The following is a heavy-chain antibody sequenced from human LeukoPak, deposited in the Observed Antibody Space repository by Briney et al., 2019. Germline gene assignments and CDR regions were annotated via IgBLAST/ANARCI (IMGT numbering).Heavy chain of an antibody. CDR1: GFTFSSYG. V-gene: IGHV3-33*01. Sequence: PGGSLRLSCAASGFTFSSYGMHWVRQAPGKGLEWVAVIWYDGSNKYYADSVKGRFTISRDNSKNTLYLQMNSLRAEDTAVYYCAREVGATTGGYYFDYWGQGTLVTVPS. CDR3: AREVGATTGGYYFDY. D-gene: IGHD1-26*01. CDR2: IWYDGSNK. J-gene: IGHJ4*02.